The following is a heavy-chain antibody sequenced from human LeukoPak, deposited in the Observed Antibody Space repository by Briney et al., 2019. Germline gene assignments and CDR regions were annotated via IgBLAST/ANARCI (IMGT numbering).Heavy chain of an antibody. CDR1: GFTFSSYG. D-gene: IGHD1-26*01. CDR2: ITGSGGRT. V-gene: IGHV3-23*01. Sequence: QAGGSLRLSCAASGFTFSSYGMHWVRQAPGKGLEWVSAITGSGGRTYYADSVKGRFTISRDNSKNTLYLQMNSLRAEDTAIYYCAKEYTGTFSPFPSYFDNWGQGTLVTVSS. J-gene: IGHJ4*02. CDR3: AKEYTGTFSPFPSYFDN.